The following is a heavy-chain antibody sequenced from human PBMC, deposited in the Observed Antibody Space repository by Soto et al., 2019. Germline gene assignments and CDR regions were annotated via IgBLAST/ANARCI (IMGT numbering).Heavy chain of an antibody. CDR1: GDAFSSYT. Sequence: GASVEVCWDACGDAFSSYTRTWVRQAPGQGLEWMGGIIPRSGTSNYAQKFQGRVTITADESTSTAYMELSSLRSEDTAVYYCARSPVVLRADYYYHGLDVRGQGTTVTVSS. CDR2: IIPRSGTS. D-gene: IGHD2-15*01. J-gene: IGHJ6*02. V-gene: IGHV1-69*13. CDR3: ARSPVVLRADYYYHGLDV.